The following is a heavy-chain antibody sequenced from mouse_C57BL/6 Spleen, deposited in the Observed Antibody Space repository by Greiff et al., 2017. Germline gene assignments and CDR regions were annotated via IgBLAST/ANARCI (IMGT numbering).Heavy chain of an antibody. CDR1: GYTFTSYW. V-gene: IGHV1-64*01. Sequence: QVQLQQPGAELVKPGASVKLSCKASGYTFTSYWMHWVKQRPGQGLEWIGMIHPNSGSTNYNEKFKSKATLTVDKSSSTAYMQLSSLTSEDSAVYYCATDYYGSSLLYAMDYWGQGTSVTVSS. CDR3: ATDYYGSSLLYAMDY. CDR2: IHPNSGST. J-gene: IGHJ4*01. D-gene: IGHD1-1*01.